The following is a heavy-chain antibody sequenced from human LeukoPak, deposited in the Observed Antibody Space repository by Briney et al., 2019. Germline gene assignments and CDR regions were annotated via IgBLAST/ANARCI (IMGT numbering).Heavy chain of an antibody. Sequence: SGGSLRLSCAASGFTFSNCWMTWVRQAPGKGLEWVASITQDGSAKVYVDSVKGRFTISRDNAKNSLYLQMNSLRAEDTAVYYCAKDIVVVPAVKGAFDIWGQGTMVTVSS. V-gene: IGHV3-7*01. CDR2: ITQDGSAK. D-gene: IGHD2-2*01. CDR3: AKDIVVVPAVKGAFDI. CDR1: GFTFSNCW. J-gene: IGHJ3*02.